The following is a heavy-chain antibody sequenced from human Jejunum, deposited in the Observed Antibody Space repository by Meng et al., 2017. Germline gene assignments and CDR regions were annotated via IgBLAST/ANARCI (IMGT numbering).Heavy chain of an antibody. CDR3: AYGSGSYLNNRFDP. V-gene: IGHV1-69*05. CDR2: IIAISGAA. J-gene: IGHJ5*02. Sequence: VQLGESGAEVKKPGSSVKISCKTSGGTFSNYAINWVRQAPGQGLEWMGGIIAISGAANYAQKFRGRVTFSTDASTSTAYMDLTSLRSEDTAVYYCAYGSGSYLNNRFDPWGQGTLVTVSS. D-gene: IGHD3-10*01. CDR1: GGTFSNYA.